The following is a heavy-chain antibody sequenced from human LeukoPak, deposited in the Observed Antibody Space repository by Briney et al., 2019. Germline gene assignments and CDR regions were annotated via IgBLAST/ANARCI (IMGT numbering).Heavy chain of an antibody. J-gene: IGHJ3*02. CDR1: GGSIRKYY. V-gene: IGHV4-59*01. CDR3: ARVLADSTDAFDI. Sequence: PSETLSLTCSVSGGSIRKYYWSWIRQPPGKGLEWIGYIYYSGSTNYNPSLKSRVTISVDTSKNQFSLKLSSVTAADTAVYYCARVLADSTDAFDIWAKGQWSPSLQ. CDR2: IYYSGST. D-gene: IGHD2-15*01.